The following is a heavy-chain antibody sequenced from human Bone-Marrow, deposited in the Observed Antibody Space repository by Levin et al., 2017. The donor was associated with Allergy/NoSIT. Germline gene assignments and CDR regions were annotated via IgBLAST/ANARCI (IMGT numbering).Heavy chain of an antibody. Sequence: GESLKISCAASGFTFSTYGMHWVRQAPGKGLEWVAVISYDGVHKYYVDSVKGRFTISRDNSKNTLYLQMNTLRVDDTAVYYCATPYDDYARGGFDNWGQGTLVTVSS. CDR3: ATPYDDYARGGFDN. CDR1: GFTFSTYG. V-gene: IGHV3-30*03. J-gene: IGHJ4*02. CDR2: ISYDGVHK. D-gene: IGHD4-17*01.